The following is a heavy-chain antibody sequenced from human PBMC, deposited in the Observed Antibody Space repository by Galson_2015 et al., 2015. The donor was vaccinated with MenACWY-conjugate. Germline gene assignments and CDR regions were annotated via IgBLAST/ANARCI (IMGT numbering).Heavy chain of an antibody. CDR1: GFTFGNYW. CDR2: IKGDGSEI. D-gene: IGHD3-16*01. CDR3: ARENTLNYASAIDY. Sequence: SLRLSCAASGFTFGNYWMTWVRQAPGKGLEWVANIKGDGSEIWYVDSVKGRFTISRDNARYSLYLQMNALRAEDTAVYYCARENTLNYASAIDYWGQGILVSVSS. V-gene: IGHV3-7*03. J-gene: IGHJ4*02.